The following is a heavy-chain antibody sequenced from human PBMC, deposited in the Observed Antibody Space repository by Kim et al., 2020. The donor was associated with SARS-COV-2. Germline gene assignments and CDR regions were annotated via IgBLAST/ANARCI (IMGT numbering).Heavy chain of an antibody. V-gene: IGHV3-23*01. D-gene: IGHD2-2*03. CDR3: MKGGWGWIWDH. J-gene: IGHJ4*02. CDR2: IDGSDGTT. CDR1: GFTFTGYA. Sequence: GGSLILSCTTSGFTFTGYAMSWVRQAPGKGLELVSSIDGSDGTTYYVDSVKGRFTISRDNSKNTLYLQMNSLRADDTAVYYCMKGGWGWIWDHWGQGTRVTVSS.